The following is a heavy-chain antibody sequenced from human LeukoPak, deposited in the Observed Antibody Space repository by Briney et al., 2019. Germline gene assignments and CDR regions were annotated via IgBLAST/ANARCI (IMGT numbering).Heavy chain of an antibody. CDR3: ARVSDYLDY. V-gene: IGHV4-31*03. CDR1: GGSISSGSYY. J-gene: IGHJ4*02. CDR2: IHYSGST. Sequence: PSETLSLTCIVSGGSISSGSYYWSWIRQHPGQGLEWIGYIHYSGSTYYNPSLKSRVTISVDTSKNQFSLKLNSVTAADTAVYYRARVSDYLDYWGQGTLVTVSS. D-gene: IGHD3-3*01.